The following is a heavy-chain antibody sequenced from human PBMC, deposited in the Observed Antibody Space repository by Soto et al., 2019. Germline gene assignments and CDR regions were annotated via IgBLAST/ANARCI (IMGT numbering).Heavy chain of an antibody. Sequence: GESLKISCAASGFTFSSYAMSWVRQAPGKGLEWVSAISGSGGSTYYADSVKGRFTISRDNSKNTLYLQMNSLRAEDTAVYYCARGRDTAMVARPPGYWFDPWGQGTLVTVSS. CDR1: GFTFSSYA. J-gene: IGHJ5*02. V-gene: IGHV3-23*01. D-gene: IGHD5-18*01. CDR3: ARGRDTAMVARPPGYWFDP. CDR2: ISGSGGST.